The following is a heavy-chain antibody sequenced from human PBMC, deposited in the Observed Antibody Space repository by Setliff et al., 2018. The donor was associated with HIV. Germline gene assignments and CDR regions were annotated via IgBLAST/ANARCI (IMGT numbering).Heavy chain of an antibody. D-gene: IGHD6-6*01. CDR3: ASSGIAARLEYFHH. J-gene: IGHJ1*01. Sequence: PGGSLRLSCATSGFTFSSFWMSWVRQAPGKGLEWVANIKHDGSEKYYVDSVKGRFTISRDNAKNSLYLQMDSLRAEDTAVYYCASSGIAARLEYFHHWGQGSLVTVSS. V-gene: IGHV3-7*01. CDR2: IKHDGSEK. CDR1: GFTFSSFW.